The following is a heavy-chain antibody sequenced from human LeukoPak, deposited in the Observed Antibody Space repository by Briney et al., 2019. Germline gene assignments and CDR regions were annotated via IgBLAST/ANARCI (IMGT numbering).Heavy chain of an antibody. CDR3: ARSDSYGYVYYFDY. J-gene: IGHJ4*02. CDR1: GGSTSSYY. V-gene: IGHV4-59*01. Sequence: SETLSLTCTVSGGSTSSYYWSWIRQPPGKGLEWIGYIYYSGSTNYNPSLKSRVTISVDTSKNQFSLKLSSVTAADTAVYYCARSDSYGYVYYFDYWGQGTLVTVSS. D-gene: IGHD5-18*01. CDR2: IYYSGST.